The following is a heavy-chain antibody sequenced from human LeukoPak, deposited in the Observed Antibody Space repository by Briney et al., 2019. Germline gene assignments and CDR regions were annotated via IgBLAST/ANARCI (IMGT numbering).Heavy chain of an antibody. Sequence: GGSLRLSCAASGFTFSSYGMHWVRQAPGKGLEWVAVISYDGSNKYYADSVKGRFTISRDNSKNTLYLQMNSLRAEDTAVYYCARDSTLWFGEGYFDYWGQGTLVTVSS. CDR2: ISYDGSNK. CDR3: ARDSTLWFGEGYFDY. CDR1: GFTFSSYG. D-gene: IGHD3-10*01. J-gene: IGHJ4*02. V-gene: IGHV3-30*03.